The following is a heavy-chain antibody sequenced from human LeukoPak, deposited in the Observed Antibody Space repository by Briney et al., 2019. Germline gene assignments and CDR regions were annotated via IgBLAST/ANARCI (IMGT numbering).Heavy chain of an antibody. J-gene: IGHJ6*03. Sequence: PGGSLRLSCAASGFTFSSYWMSWVRQAPGKGLEWVSGFYGGGSTDYADSVKGRFTISRDNSKNTRYLPMNSLSAEDTAVYYCAXXXSRYCSSTSCSYMDVWGKGTTVTVSS. D-gene: IGHD2-2*01. V-gene: IGHV3-66*01. CDR2: FYGGGST. CDR1: GFTFSSYW. CDR3: AXXXSRYCSSTSCSYMDV.